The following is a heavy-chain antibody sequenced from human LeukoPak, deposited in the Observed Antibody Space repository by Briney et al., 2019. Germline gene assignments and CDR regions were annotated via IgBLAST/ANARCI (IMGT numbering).Heavy chain of an antibody. V-gene: IGHV4-34*01. Sequence: SETLSLTCTVSGGSISSYYWSWIRQPPGKGLEWIGEINHSGSTNYNPSLKSRVTISVDTSKNQFSLKLSSVTAADTAVYYCARRDRWLQFRAYFDYWGQGTLVTVSS. D-gene: IGHD5-24*01. CDR3: ARRDRWLQFRAYFDY. J-gene: IGHJ4*02. CDR2: INHSGST. CDR1: GGSISSYY.